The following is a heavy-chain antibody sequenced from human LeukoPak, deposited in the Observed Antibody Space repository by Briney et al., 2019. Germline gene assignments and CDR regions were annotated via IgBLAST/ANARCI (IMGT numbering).Heavy chain of an antibody. J-gene: IGHJ4*02. D-gene: IGHD5-12*01. CDR2: ISGGGGTT. Sequence: PGGSLRLSCAASGFTFSSYAMNWVRQAPGKGLEWVSAISGGGGTTYYADSEKGRFTISRDNSKNTLFLQMNSMRAEDTAVYYCAKDREGLSSGYDLEYFDYWGQGTLVTVSS. V-gene: IGHV3-23*01. CDR3: AKDREGLSSGYDLEYFDY. CDR1: GFTFSSYA.